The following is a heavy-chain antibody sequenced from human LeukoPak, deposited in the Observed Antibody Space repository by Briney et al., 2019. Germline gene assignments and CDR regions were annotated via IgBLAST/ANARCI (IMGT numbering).Heavy chain of an antibody. CDR3: ASRSYYLDN. D-gene: IGHD3-10*01. Sequence: PGGSLRLSCAASGFSFSTYAMTWVRQAPGKGLGCVSDIFGSGDNTFYADSVRGRFTISRDNSKSTLYLQMNSLRAEDTAVYYCASRSYYLDNWGQGTLVTVSS. V-gene: IGHV3-23*01. CDR2: IFGSGDNT. CDR1: GFSFSTYA. J-gene: IGHJ4*02.